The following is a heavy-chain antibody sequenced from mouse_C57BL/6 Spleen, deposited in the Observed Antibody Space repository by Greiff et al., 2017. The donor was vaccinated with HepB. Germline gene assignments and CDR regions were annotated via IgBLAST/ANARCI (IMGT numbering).Heavy chain of an antibody. CDR1: GYTFTSYG. D-gene: IGHD2-4*01. V-gene: IGHV1-81*01. CDR2: IYPRSGNT. CDR3: ASPRYDYDGTMDY. Sequence: QVQLKQSGAELARPGASVKLSCKASGYTFTSYGISWVKQRTGQGLEWIGEIYPRSGNTYYNEKFKGKATLTADKSSSTAYMELRSLTSEDSAVYFCASPRYDYDGTMDYWGQGTSVTVSS. J-gene: IGHJ4*01.